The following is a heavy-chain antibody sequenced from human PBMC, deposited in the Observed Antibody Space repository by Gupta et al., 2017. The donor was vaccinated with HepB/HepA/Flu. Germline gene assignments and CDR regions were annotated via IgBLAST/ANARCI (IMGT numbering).Heavy chain of an antibody. CDR3: YYFSAADWIDP. CDR2: LKTQAAPYLI. Sequence: EVQLVASGGGLVHPGGSLKVSCAAAGFTFSGAPIHWVRQASDKGLDCSGRLKTQAAPYLIVFAATVKGRFTPSRDSATNSAYTHTITTNTDDTAVDDGYYFSAADWIDP. D-gene: IGHD3-3*01. V-gene: IGHV3-73*02. CDR1: GFTFSGAP. J-gene: IGHJ5*02.